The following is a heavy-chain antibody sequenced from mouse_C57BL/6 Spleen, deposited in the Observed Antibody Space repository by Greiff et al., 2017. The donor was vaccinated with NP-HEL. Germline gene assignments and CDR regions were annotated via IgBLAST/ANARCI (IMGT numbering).Heavy chain of an antibody. CDR1: GYTFTSYW. Sequence: VQLQQPGAELVKPGASVKLSCKASGYTFTSYWMHWVKQRPGQGLEWIGMIHPNSGSTNYNEKFKSKATLTVDKSSSTAYMQLSSLTSEGSAVYYCERDGYYGGGDYWGQGTSVTVSS. V-gene: IGHV1-64*01. CDR2: IHPNSGST. J-gene: IGHJ4*01. CDR3: ERDGYYGGGDY. D-gene: IGHD2-3*01.